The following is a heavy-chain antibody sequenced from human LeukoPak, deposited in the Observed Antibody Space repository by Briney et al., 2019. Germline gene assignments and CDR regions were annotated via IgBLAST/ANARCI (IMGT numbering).Heavy chain of an antibody. CDR1: GFTFPDYY. D-gene: IGHD1-7*01. J-gene: IGHJ3*01. Sequence: GGSLRLTCAASGFTFPDYYMGWSRQAPGKGLERLSYISGSGTTIFYADSVKGRFTISRDNAKNSVDLQMNSLRAEDTAVYYCGKDFGLVGTKRSFDLWGQGTMVTVSS. CDR3: GKDFGLVGTKRSFDL. CDR2: ISGSGTTI. V-gene: IGHV3-11*01.